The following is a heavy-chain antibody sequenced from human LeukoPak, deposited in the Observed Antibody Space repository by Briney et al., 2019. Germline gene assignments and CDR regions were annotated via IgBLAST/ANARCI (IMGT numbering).Heavy chain of an antibody. V-gene: IGHV1-18*01. D-gene: IGHD2-15*01. J-gene: IGHJ4*02. CDR3: ARSTDVVVFTVQRAWVYFDY. CDR2: ISPYNGNT. CDR1: GFTFTSYA. Sequence: ASVKVSCKASGFTFTSYAISWVRQAPGQGLEWMGWISPYNGNTNYAQRLQGRVTMTTDTSTSTAYMELRGLRSDDTAVYYCARSTDVVVFTVQRAWVYFDYWGQGTLVTVSS.